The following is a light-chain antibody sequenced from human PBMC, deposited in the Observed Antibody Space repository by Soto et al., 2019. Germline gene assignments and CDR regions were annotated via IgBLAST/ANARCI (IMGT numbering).Light chain of an antibody. J-gene: IGLJ1*01. CDR1: SSDVGLYNL. V-gene: IGLV2-23*01. CDR2: EGT. Sequence: QSALTQPASVSGSPGQSITISCTGTSSDVGLYNLVPWYQQDPGKAPKPMIYEGTKRPSGVSNRFSGSKSGNTAALTISGLQAEDEADYYCCSYAGSSTLVFGTGTKVTVL. CDR3: CSYAGSSTLV.